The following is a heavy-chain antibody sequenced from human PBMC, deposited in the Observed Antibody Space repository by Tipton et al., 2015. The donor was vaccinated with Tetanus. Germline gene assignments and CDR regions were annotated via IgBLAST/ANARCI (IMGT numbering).Heavy chain of an antibody. Sequence: SLRLSCAASGFTFSTHGMHWVRQAPGKGLEWVALVWYDGTRKYYTESVEGRFTTSRDNSKNTLYLQMDSLRVEDTATCFCAGKRFVEWLGPLDCRGQGTLVTVSS. CDR1: GFTFSTHG. J-gene: IGHJ4*02. V-gene: IGHV3-33*01. CDR3: AGKRFVEWLGPLDC. D-gene: IGHD3-3*01. CDR2: VWYDGTRK.